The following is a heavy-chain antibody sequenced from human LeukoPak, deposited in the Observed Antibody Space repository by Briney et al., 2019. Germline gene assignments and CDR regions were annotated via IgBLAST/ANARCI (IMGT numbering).Heavy chain of an antibody. Sequence: GGSLRLSCAASGFTFSTYGMHWVRQAPGKGLVWVSRLNTDGSTTDYADSVKGRFSISRDNAKNALYLQMNSLRVEDTAVYYCARDQVLWWKPVGNFDLWGRGTLVTVSS. D-gene: IGHD2-21*01. CDR3: ARDQVLWWKPVGNFDL. J-gene: IGHJ2*01. CDR2: LNTDGSTT. CDR1: GFTFSTYG. V-gene: IGHV3-74*01.